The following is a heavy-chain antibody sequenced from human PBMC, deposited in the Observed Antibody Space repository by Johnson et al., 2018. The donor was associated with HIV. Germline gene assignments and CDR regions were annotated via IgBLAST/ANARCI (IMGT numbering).Heavy chain of an antibody. J-gene: IGHJ3*02. D-gene: IGHD6-6*01. CDR2: IYSGGST. V-gene: IGHV3-66*01. Sequence: VQLVESGGDLVQPGGSLRLSCAASGFTVSSNYMSWVRQAPGKGLEWVSVIYSGGSTYYADSVKGRFTISRDNSKNTLYLQMNSLRAEDTAVYYVARESRSSSGAFDIWGQGTMVTVSS. CDR3: ARESRSSSGAFDI. CDR1: GFTVSSNY.